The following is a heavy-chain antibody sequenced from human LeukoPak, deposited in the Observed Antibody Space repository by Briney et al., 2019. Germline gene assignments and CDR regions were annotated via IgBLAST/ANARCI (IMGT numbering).Heavy chain of an antibody. J-gene: IGHJ6*03. CDR2: ISAYNGNT. Sequence: ASVKVSCKASGYTFTSYDISWVRQAPGQGLEWMGWISAYNGNTNYAQKLQGRVTMTTDTSTSTAYMELRSLRSDDTAVYYCARKVGYCSSTSCYTDYYYYYMDVWGKGTTVTISS. CDR1: GYTFTSYD. CDR3: ARKVGYCSSTSCYTDYYYYYMDV. V-gene: IGHV1-18*01. D-gene: IGHD2-2*02.